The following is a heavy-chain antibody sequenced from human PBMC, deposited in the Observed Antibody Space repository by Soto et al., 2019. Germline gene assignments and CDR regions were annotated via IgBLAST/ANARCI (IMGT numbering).Heavy chain of an antibody. J-gene: IGHJ6*02. D-gene: IGHD6-6*01. CDR2: ISYDGSNK. CDR1: GFTFSSYA. V-gene: IGHV3-30-3*01. CDR3: ARGRGSEYSSSSRNFHYYGMDV. Sequence: TGGSLRLSCAASGFTFSSYAMHWVRQAPGKGLEWVAVISYDGSNKYYADSVKGRFTISRDNSKNTLYLQMNSLKPEDTAVSYCARGRGSEYSSSSRNFHYYGMDVWGQGTTVTVSS.